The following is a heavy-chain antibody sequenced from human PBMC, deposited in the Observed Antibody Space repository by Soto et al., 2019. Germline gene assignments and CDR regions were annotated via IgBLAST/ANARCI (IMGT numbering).Heavy chain of an antibody. J-gene: IGHJ4*02. Sequence: QVQLVQSGAEVKKPGSSVKVSCKASGGTFSTYTISWVRQAPGQGLEWMGRIITIRGIANYAQKFQGRVTITADKSTSTAYMELSSLISEDTAVYYCASAYGDYSVGYWCQGTLVTVSS. CDR1: GGTFSTYT. CDR2: IITIRGIA. D-gene: IGHD4-17*01. V-gene: IGHV1-69*02. CDR3: ASAYGDYSVGY.